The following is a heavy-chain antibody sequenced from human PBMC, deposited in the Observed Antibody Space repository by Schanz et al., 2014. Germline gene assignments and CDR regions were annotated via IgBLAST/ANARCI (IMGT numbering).Heavy chain of an antibody. CDR1: GYTFTGYY. D-gene: IGHD2-15*01. CDR3: ARENRLPVVVAAHRNYYHAMDV. J-gene: IGHJ6*02. Sequence: VQLVQSGAEVKTPGASVKVSCKASGYTFTGYYMHWVRQAPGQGLEWMGRINPNSGGTNYAQKFQGRVTMTRDTSISTAYMELRSLRSDDTAVYYCARENRLPVVVAAHRNYYHAMDVWGQGTTVTISS. CDR2: INPNSGGT. V-gene: IGHV1-2*06.